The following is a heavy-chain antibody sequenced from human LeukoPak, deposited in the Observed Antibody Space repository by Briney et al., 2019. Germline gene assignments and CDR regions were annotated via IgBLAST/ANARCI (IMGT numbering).Heavy chain of an antibody. CDR2: ISYDGSNK. V-gene: IGHV3-30-3*01. Sequence: GGSLRLSCAASGFTFSSYAMHWVRQAPGKGLEWVAVISYDGSNKYYADSVEGRFTISRDNSKNTLYLQMNSLRAEDTAVYYCARESHSSVYQGVFDYWGQGTLVTVSS. CDR3: ARESHSSVYQGVFDY. D-gene: IGHD3-22*01. J-gene: IGHJ4*02. CDR1: GFTFSSYA.